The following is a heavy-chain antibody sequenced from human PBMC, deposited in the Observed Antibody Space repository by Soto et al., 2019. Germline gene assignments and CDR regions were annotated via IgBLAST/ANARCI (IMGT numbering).Heavy chain of an antibody. CDR3: ARVAYDFWSGYYPSEWWFDP. V-gene: IGHV4-31*03. CDR1: GGSISSGGYY. D-gene: IGHD3-3*01. Sequence: QVQLQESGPGLVKPSQTLSLTCTVSGGSISSGGYYWSWIRQHPGKGLEWIGYIYYSGSTYYNPSLKSRVTISVDTSKNQFSLKLSSVTAADPAVYYCARVAYDFWSGYYPSEWWFDPWGQGTLVTVSS. J-gene: IGHJ5*02. CDR2: IYYSGST.